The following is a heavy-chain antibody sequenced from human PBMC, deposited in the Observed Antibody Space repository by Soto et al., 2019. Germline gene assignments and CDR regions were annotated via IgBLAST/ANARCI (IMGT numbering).Heavy chain of an antibody. CDR1: GGTFSSYA. CDR3: ARDPTHLIVGTNWFDP. V-gene: IGHV1-69*13. CDR2: IIPIFGTA. D-gene: IGHD3-22*01. J-gene: IGHJ5*02. Sequence: SVKVSCKASGGTFSSYAISWVRQAPGQGLEWMGGIIPIFGTANYAQKFRGRVTITADESTSTAYMELSSLRSEDTAVYYCARDPTHLIVGTNWFDPWGQGTLVTVSS.